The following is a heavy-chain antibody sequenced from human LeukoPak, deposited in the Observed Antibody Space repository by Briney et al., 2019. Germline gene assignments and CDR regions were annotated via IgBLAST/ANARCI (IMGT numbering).Heavy chain of an antibody. Sequence: ASVKVSCKASGYTFTGYYMHWVRQAPGQGLEWMGWINPNSGGTNYAQKFQGRVTMTRDTSISTAYMELSSLRSEDTAVYYCARGYYDSSGLLFDYWGQGTLVTVSS. CDR2: INPNSGGT. CDR3: ARGYYDSSGLLFDY. V-gene: IGHV1-2*02. CDR1: GYTFTGYY. J-gene: IGHJ4*02. D-gene: IGHD3-22*01.